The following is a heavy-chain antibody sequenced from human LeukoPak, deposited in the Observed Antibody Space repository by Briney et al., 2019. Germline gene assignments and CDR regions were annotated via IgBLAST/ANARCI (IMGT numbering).Heavy chain of an antibody. J-gene: IGHJ5*02. CDR3: ARELPITRTWFHP. D-gene: IGHD3-10*01. CDR2: INTNTGNP. CDR1: GYSFTTYA. V-gene: IGHV7-4-1*02. Sequence: ASVKVSCKASGYSFTTYAMNWVRQAPGQGLEWMGWINTNTGNPTYAQGFTGRFVFSLDTSVSTAYLQISSLKAEDTAVYYCARELPITRTWFHPWGQGTLVTVSS.